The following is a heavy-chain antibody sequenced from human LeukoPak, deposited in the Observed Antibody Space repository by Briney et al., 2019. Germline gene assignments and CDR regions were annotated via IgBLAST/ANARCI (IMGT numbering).Heavy chain of an antibody. CDR1: GFTFSSYA. Sequence: GGSLRLSCAASGFTFSSYAMHWVRQAPGKGLEWVAVISYDGSKKYYADAVKGRFTISRDNSKNTLYLQMNSLRAEDTAVYYCARERAATSGMDVWGQGTMVTVSS. CDR2: ISYDGSKK. J-gene: IGHJ6*02. CDR3: ARERAATSGMDV. D-gene: IGHD5-12*01. V-gene: IGHV3-30-3*01.